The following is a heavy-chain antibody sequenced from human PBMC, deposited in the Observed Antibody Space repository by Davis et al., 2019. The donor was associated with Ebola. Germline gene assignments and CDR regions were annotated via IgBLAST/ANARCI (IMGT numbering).Heavy chain of an antibody. CDR3: ARFSSDYYGRSYYYYGMDV. D-gene: IGHD3-22*01. V-gene: IGHV4-59*01. Sequence: SETLSLTCAVYGGSFSGYYWSWIRQPPGTGLEWIGYIYYSGSTNYNPSLKSRVTISVDTSKNQFSLKLSSVTAADTAVYYCARFSSDYYGRSYYYYGMDVWGQGTTVTVSS. CDR2: IYYSGST. J-gene: IGHJ6*02. CDR1: GGSFSGYY.